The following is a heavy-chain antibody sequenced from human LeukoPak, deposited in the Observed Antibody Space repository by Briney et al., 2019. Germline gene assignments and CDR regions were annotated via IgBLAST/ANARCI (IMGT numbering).Heavy chain of an antibody. V-gene: IGHV4-39*02. CDR3: AREVISSDAFDI. Sequence: PSETLSLTCTVSGGSISSSSYYWGWTRQPPGKGLEWIGSIYYSGSTYYNPSLKSRVTISVDTSKNQFSLKLSSVTAADTAVYYCAREVISSDAFDIWGQGTMVTVSS. D-gene: IGHD3-16*02. CDR1: GGSISSSSYY. J-gene: IGHJ3*02. CDR2: IYYSGST.